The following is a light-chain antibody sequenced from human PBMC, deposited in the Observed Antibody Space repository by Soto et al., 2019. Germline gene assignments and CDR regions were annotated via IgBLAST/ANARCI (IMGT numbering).Light chain of an antibody. CDR1: QNSNNY. CDR3: QQYENLPT. CDR2: DAS. J-gene: IGKJ5*01. Sequence: QMTQSPSDLSASVGHRLTSTRQASQNSNNYLNWYQQKPGRAPXXLIYDASNLEAGVPSRFRGSGSGTDFTFTISRLQPEDIATYYCQQYENLPTFGQGTRLEIK. V-gene: IGKV1-33*01.